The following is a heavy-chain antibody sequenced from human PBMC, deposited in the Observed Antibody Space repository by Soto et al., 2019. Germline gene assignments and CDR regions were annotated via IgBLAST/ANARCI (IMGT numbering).Heavy chain of an antibody. CDR2: ISAYNGNT. Sequence: ASVKVSCKASGYTFTSYGISWVRQAPGQGLEWMGWISAYNGNTNYAQKLQGRVTMTTDTSTSTAYMELSSLRSEDTAVYYCASVRDHNDYCYGMDVWGQGTTVTVSS. CDR1: GYTFTSYG. CDR3: ASVRDHNDYCYGMDV. D-gene: IGHD3-10*02. V-gene: IGHV1-18*01. J-gene: IGHJ6*02.